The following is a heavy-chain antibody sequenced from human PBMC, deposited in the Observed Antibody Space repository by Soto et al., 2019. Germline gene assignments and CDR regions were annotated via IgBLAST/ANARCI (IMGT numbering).Heavy chain of an antibody. J-gene: IGHJ4*02. D-gene: IGHD4-4*01. V-gene: IGHV3-30*18. Sequence: QVQLVESGGGVVQPGRSLRLSCAASGFTFSSYGMHWVRQAPGKGLEWVAVISYDGSNKYYADSVKGRFTISRDNSKNTLYLQMNSLRAEDTAVYSCDKDLLHPVDYWGQGTLVTVSS. CDR3: DKDLLHPVDY. CDR1: GFTFSSYG. CDR2: ISYDGSNK.